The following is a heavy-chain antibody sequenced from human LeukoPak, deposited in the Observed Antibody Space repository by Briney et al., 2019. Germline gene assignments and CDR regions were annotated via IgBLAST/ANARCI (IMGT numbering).Heavy chain of an antibody. V-gene: IGHV4-34*01. CDR1: GGSFSGYY. CDR2: INHSGST. D-gene: IGHD6-25*01. Sequence: SETLSLTCAVYGGSFSGYYWSWIRQPPGKGLEWIGEINHSGSTNYNPSLKSRVTISVDTSKNQFSLKLSSVTAADTAVYYCARGPGWRESGRPRAHYFYYWGQGTLVTVSS. CDR3: ARGPGWRESGRPRAHYFYY. J-gene: IGHJ4*02.